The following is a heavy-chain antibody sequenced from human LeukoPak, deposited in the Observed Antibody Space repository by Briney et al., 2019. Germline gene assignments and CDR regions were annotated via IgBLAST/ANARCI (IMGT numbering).Heavy chain of an antibody. CDR2: FYHSGST. J-gene: IGHJ5*02. CDR3: ARRCSGGSCSSGWFDP. V-gene: IGHV4-4*02. Sequence: PSGTLSLTCAVSGGSISSSKWWSWVRQPPGKGLEWIGGFYHSGSTNYNPSLKSRVTISVDKSKNQFSLKLSSVTAADTAVYYCARRCSGGSCSSGWFDPGGQGTLVTASS. CDR1: GGSISSSKW. D-gene: IGHD2-15*01.